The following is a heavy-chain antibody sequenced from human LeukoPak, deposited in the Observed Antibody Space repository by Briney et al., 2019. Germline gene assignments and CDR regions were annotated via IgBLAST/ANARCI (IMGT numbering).Heavy chain of an antibody. J-gene: IGHJ3*02. V-gene: IGHV1-2*02. D-gene: IGHD3/OR15-3a*01. CDR1: GYTFTGYY. CDR3: ARGLDTNDWYDAFDI. CDR2: INPNSGGT. Sequence: ASVKVSCKASGYTFTGYYMHWVRQAPGQGLEWMGWINPNSGGTNYAQKFQGRVTMTRDTSISTAYMELSSVTAADTAVYYCARGLDTNDWYDAFDIWGQGTMVTVSS.